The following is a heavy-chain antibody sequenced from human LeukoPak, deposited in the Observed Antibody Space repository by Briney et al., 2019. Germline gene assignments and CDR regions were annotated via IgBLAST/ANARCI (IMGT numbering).Heavy chain of an antibody. CDR1: GYSFTSYW. CDR2: IYPGDSGT. V-gene: IGHV5-51*01. Sequence: GESLKISCKGSGYSFTSYWIGWVRQMPGKGLEWMGIIYPGDSGTRYSPSYQGQVTISADKSISTAYLQWSSLKASDTAMYYCARLSFEAAAGTINWFDPWGQGTLVTVSS. D-gene: IGHD6-13*01. CDR3: ARLSFEAAAGTINWFDP. J-gene: IGHJ5*02.